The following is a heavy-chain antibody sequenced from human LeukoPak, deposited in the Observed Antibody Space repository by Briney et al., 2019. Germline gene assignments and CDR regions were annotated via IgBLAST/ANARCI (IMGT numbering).Heavy chain of an antibody. CDR3: ARAKAAAGVDY. CDR2: IYYSGST. Sequence: PSETLSLTCTVSGGSISSYYWSWTRQPPGKGLEWIGYIYYSGSTNYNPSLKSRVTISVDTSKNQFSLKLSSVTAADTAVYYCARAKAAAGVDYWGQGTLVTVSS. CDR1: GGSISSYY. J-gene: IGHJ4*02. V-gene: IGHV4-59*01. D-gene: IGHD6-13*01.